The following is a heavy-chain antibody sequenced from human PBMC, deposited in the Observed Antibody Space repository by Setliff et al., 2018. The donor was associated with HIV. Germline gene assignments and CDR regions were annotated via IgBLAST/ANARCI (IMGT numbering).Heavy chain of an antibody. J-gene: IGHJ4*02. CDR1: GFSLSSYE. CDR2: IWFDGTKQ. Sequence: PGGSLRLSCAASGFSLSSYEMHWLRQAPGKGLEWVALIWFDGTKQFYTDSVKGRFTISRDSSTLYLQMNSLTREDTATYYCARAGTPGSVDFWGRGTLVTVSS. V-gene: IGHV3-33*01. CDR3: ARAGTPGSVDF. D-gene: IGHD1-1*01.